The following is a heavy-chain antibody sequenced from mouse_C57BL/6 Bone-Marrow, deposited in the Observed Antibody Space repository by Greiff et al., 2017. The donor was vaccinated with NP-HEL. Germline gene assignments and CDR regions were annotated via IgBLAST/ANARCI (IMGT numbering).Heavy chain of an antibody. CDR2: IDPNSGGT. CDR3: ARDRVYYSKRGDFDD. J-gene: IGHJ2*01. CDR1: GYTFTSYW. V-gene: IGHV1-72*01. D-gene: IGHD2-5*01. Sequence: QVQLQQPGAELVKPGASVKLSCKASGYTFTSYWMPWVKQRPGRGLEWIGRIDPNSGGTKYTEKFKSKATLTVDKPSSTAYMQLRSLTSEDAAVEDCARDRVYYSKRGDFDDWGQGTTLTVSS.